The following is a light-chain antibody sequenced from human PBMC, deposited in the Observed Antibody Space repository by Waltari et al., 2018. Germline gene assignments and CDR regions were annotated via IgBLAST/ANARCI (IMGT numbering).Light chain of an antibody. Sequence: EVVLTQSPGTLSLSPGESATLSCRASQSVGSSYLAWYQQKPGQAPRLLIYGASSRATGIPDRFSGFGSGTDFTLTISRLEPEDFAVYYCQQYGSSEYTFGQGTKLEIK. J-gene: IGKJ2*01. CDR2: GAS. V-gene: IGKV3-20*01. CDR3: QQYGSSEYT. CDR1: QSVGSSY.